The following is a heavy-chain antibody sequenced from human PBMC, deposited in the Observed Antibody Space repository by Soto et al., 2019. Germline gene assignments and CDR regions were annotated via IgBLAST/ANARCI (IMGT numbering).Heavy chain of an antibody. CDR2: IIPIFGTA. D-gene: IGHD6-13*01. J-gene: IGHJ6*02. CDR1: GGTFSSYA. CDR3: ARGLYSSSWTGDVGRGGTMDV. Sequence: QVQLVQSGAEVKKPGSSVKVSCKASGGTFSSYAISWVRQAPGQGLEWMGGIIPIFGTANYAQKFQGRVTITADESTSTADMELSSRRSEDTAVDYCARGLYSSSWTGDVGRGGTMDVWGQGTTVTVSS. V-gene: IGHV1-69*01.